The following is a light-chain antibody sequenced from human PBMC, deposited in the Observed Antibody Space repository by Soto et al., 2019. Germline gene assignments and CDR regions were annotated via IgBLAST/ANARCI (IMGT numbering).Light chain of an antibody. J-gene: IGLJ2*01. CDR3: CSYAGDLAL. Sequence: QSALTQPRSVSGSPGQAVTSSCTGPSSDVGGYDFVSWYQQHPGKAPKLMISDVSKRPSGVPDRFSGSKSGNTASLTISGLQAEDEADYYCCSYAGDLALFGGGTKVTVL. V-gene: IGLV2-11*01. CDR1: SSDVGGYDF. CDR2: DVS.